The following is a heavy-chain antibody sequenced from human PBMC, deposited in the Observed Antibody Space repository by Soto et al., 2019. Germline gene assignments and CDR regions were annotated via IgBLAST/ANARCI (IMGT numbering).Heavy chain of an antibody. V-gene: IGHV3-53*01. CDR3: ARAAPEYSYGYDY. J-gene: IGHJ4*02. CDR2: IYSGGST. CDR1: GFTVSSNY. Sequence: GGSLRLSCAASGFTVSSNYMSWVRQAPGKGLEWVSVIYSGGSTYYADSVKGRFTISRDNSKNTLYLQMNSLRAEDTAVYYCARAAPEYSYGYDYWGQGTLVTVSS. D-gene: IGHD5-18*01.